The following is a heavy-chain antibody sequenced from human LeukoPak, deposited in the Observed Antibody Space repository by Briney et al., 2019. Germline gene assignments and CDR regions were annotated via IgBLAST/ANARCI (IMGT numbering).Heavy chain of an antibody. J-gene: IGHJ4*02. D-gene: IGHD6-19*01. V-gene: IGHV3-23*01. CDR2: ISGSGGST. CDR1: GFTFSSYA. CDR3: ARVGIAVAGTH. Sequence: GGSLRLSCAASGFTFSSYAMSWVRQAPGKGLEWVSAISGSGGSTYYADSVKGRFTISRGNAKNSLYLQMNSLRAEDTAVYYCARVGIAVAGTHWGQGTLVTVSS.